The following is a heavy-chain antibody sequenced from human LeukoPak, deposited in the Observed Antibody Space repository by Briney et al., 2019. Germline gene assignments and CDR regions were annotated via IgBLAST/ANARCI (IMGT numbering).Heavy chain of an antibody. J-gene: IGHJ4*02. CDR2: ISTNGGTT. CDR3: ARGGYSYGFGPDY. Sequence: PGGSLRLSCAASGFTFSSYAMHWVRQAPGKGLEYVSAISTNGGTTYYANSVKGRFTISRDNSKNTLYLQMGSLRAEDMAVYYCARGGYSYGFGPDYWGQGTLVTVSS. CDR1: GFTFSSYA. D-gene: IGHD5-18*01. V-gene: IGHV3-64*01.